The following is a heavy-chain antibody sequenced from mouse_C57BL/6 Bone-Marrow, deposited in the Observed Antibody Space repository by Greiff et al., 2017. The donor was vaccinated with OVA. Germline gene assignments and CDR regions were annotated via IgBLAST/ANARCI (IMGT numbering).Heavy chain of an antibody. Sequence: EVQLQQSGAELVRPGASVKLSCTASGFNIKDDYMHWVKQRPEQGLEWIGWIDPENGDTEYASKFQGKATITADTSSNTAYLQHRSLTSEDTAVYYCTRDYDAVFAYWGQGTLGTVSA. D-gene: IGHD2-4*01. CDR1: GFNIKDDY. CDR3: TRDYDAVFAY. V-gene: IGHV14-4*01. CDR2: IDPENGDT. J-gene: IGHJ3*01.